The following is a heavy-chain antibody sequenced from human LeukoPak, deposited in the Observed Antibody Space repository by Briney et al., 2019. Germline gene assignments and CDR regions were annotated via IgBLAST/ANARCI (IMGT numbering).Heavy chain of an antibody. CDR3: ARGHDYGDYTHVDY. CDR1: GFTVSSNY. J-gene: IGHJ4*02. D-gene: IGHD4-17*01. Sequence: PGGSLRLSCAASGFTVSSNYMSWVRQAPGKGLEWVSGIYSGGSTYYADSVKGRFTISRDNSKNTLYLQMNSLRAEDTAVYYCARGHDYGDYTHVDYWGQGTLVTVSS. CDR2: IYSGGST. V-gene: IGHV3-53*01.